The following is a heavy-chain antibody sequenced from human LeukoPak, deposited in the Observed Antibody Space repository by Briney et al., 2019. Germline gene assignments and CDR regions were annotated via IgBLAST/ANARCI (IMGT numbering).Heavy chain of an antibody. D-gene: IGHD6-19*01. CDR1: GGSISSYY. CDR3: ARDKQWRGTFDP. Sequence: SETLSLTCTVSGGSISSYYWNWIRQPPGKGLEWIGYIYYSGSTNYNPSLKSRVTISVDTSKNQFSLKLSSVTAADTAVYYCARDKQWRGTFDPWGQGTLVTVPS. V-gene: IGHV4-59*01. CDR2: IYYSGST. J-gene: IGHJ5*02.